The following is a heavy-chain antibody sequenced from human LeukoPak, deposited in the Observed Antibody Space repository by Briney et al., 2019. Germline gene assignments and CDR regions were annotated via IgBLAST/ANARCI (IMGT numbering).Heavy chain of an antibody. Sequence: GGSLRLSCAASGFTFSNSAMHWVRQAPGKGLEWVAVIWYDGSNKYYADSVKGRFTISRDNSKNTLYLQMNTLRAEDTAVYYCAKEVVPDAMDFVYWGQGTLVTVSS. CDR3: AKEVVPDAMDFVY. D-gene: IGHD2-2*01. V-gene: IGHV3-33*06. CDR2: IWYDGSNK. CDR1: GFTFSNSA. J-gene: IGHJ4*02.